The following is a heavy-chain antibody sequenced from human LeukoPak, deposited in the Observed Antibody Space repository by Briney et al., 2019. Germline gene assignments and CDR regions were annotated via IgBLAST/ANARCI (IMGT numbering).Heavy chain of an antibody. V-gene: IGHV3-23*01. J-gene: IGHJ4*02. CDR3: AKQSAGSAAWYSLHYDF. D-gene: IGHD6-13*01. CDR1: GFTLSSYA. Sequence: GGSLRLSCAASGFTLSSYAMTWVRQAPGRGLEWASSVDGGGGGTYYADSVKGRFTISRGNSKDTLYLQMNGLRAEDTAVYFCAKQSAGSAAWYSLHYDFWDQGTLVTVSS. CDR2: VDGGGGGT.